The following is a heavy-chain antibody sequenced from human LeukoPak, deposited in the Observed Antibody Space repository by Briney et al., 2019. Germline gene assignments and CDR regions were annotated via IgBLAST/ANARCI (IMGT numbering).Heavy chain of an antibody. CDR2: INPSGGST. V-gene: IGHV1-46*01. Sequence: ASVKVSCKASGYTFTSYYMHWVRQAPGQGLGWMGIINPSGGSTSYAQKFQGRVTMTRDTSTSTVYMELSSLRSEDTAVYYCARDPTGGDWFDPWGQGTLVTVSS. D-gene: IGHD7-27*01. CDR3: ARDPTGGDWFDP. J-gene: IGHJ5*02. CDR1: GYTFTSYY.